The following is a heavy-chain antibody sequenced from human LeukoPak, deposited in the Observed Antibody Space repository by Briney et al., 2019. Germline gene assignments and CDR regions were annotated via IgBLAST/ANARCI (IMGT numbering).Heavy chain of an antibody. J-gene: IGHJ4*02. CDR2: INPNSGGT. V-gene: IGHV1-2*06. Sequence: ASVKVSCKASGYTFTCYYMHWVRQAPGQGLEWMGRINPNSGGTNYAQKFQGRVTMTRDTSISTAYMELSRLRSDDTAVYYCARSSNPFSDFWSGYGAGGYWGQGTLVTVSS. CDR3: ARSSNPFSDFWSGYGAGGY. D-gene: IGHD3-3*01. CDR1: GYTFTCYY.